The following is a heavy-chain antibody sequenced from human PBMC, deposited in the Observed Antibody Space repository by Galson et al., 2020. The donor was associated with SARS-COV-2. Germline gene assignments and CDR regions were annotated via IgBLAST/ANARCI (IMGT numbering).Heavy chain of an antibody. Sequence: SETLSLTCTVSGGSMNNMYWSWIRQPPRKGLEWIGYISFSGTTTFNPSLTSRVTISVDTSKNQFSLRLSSVNVADTAIYHCARGGWSLDSWGQGILVTVSS. D-gene: IGHD6-19*01. CDR2: ISFSGTT. CDR3: ARGGWSLDS. CDR1: GGSMNNMY. V-gene: IGHV4-59*01. J-gene: IGHJ4*02.